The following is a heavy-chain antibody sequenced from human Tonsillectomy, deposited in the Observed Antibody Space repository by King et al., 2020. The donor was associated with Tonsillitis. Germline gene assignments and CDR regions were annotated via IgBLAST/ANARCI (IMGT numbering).Heavy chain of an antibody. CDR3: ASSHISGYYYQRLHLPL. J-gene: IGHJ1*01. D-gene: IGHD3-22*01. V-gene: IGHV4-59*01. CDR1: GGSISSYY. CDR2: IYYSGST. Sequence: QLQESGPGLVKPSETLSLTCTVSGGSISSYYWSWIRQPPGKGLEWVGYIYYSGSTNYNPSLKSRVTISVDTSKNQFSLKLSSVTAADTAVYYCASSHISGYYYQRLHLPLGGQGPLVTVSS.